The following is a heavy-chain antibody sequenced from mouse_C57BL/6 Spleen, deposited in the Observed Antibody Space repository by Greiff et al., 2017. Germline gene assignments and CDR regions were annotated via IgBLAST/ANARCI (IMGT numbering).Heavy chain of an antibody. V-gene: IGHV1-80*01. CDR2: IYLGDGDT. CDR1: GYAFSSYW. D-gene: IGHD4-1*02. Sequence: VQRVESGAELVKPGASVKISCKASGYAFSSYWLNWVKQRPGKGLEWIGQIYLGDGDTNYNRKFKGKATLTATKTSSTAYMQLSSLTSEDSAVYFGANNNCRYFYLDYWGQGTTLTVAS. J-gene: IGHJ2*01. CDR3: ANNNCRYFYLDY.